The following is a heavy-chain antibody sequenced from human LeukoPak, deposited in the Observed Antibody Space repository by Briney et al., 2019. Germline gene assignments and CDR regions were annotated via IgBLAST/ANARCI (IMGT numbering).Heavy chain of an antibody. CDR3: AEDLMV. D-gene: IGHD3-10*01. CDR1: GFTSSSFG. J-gene: IGHJ4*02. Sequence: GGSLRLSCAASGFTSSSFGMHWVRQAPGKGLEWVAFIRSDESNKNYADSVKGRFTISRDNSKNTLYRQMNILRSEDTAVYYSAEDLMVWGQGILVSVSS. V-gene: IGHV3-30*02. CDR2: IRSDESNK.